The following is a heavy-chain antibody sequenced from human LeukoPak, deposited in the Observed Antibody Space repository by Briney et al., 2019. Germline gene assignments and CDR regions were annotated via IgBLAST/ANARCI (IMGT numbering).Heavy chain of an antibody. D-gene: IGHD5-18*01. J-gene: IGHJ4*02. V-gene: IGHV3-30-3*01. CDR3: ARDEGYSYGRPFDY. CDR2: ISYDGSNK. CDR1: GFTFSSYT. Sequence: GGSLRLSCAASGFTFSSYTIHWVRQAPGKGLEWVALISYDGSNKYYADSVKGRFTISRDNSKNTLYLQMNNLRTEDTAVYSCARDEGYSYGRPFDYWGQGTLVTVSS.